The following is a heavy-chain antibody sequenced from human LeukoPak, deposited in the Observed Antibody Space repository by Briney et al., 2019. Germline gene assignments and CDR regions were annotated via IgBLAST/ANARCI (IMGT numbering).Heavy chain of an antibody. CDR2: LDDSGGST. J-gene: IGHJ4*02. CDR3: VREVGAPGHFDD. CDR1: GFTFRSYA. V-gene: IGHV3-23*01. Sequence: GGSLRLSCAVSGFTFRSYAMNWVRQAPGKGLEWVSSLDDSGGSTYYADSVKGRFTISRDNAKNTLYLQMNSLRAEDTAVYHCVREVGAPGHFDDWGQGTLVTVSS. D-gene: IGHD1-26*01.